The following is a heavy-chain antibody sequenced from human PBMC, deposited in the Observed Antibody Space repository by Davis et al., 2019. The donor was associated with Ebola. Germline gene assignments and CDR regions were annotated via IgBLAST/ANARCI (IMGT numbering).Heavy chain of an antibody. V-gene: IGHV3-53*01. CDR1: GFTINNNC. CDR2: VYRGGNT. J-gene: IGHJ4*02. CDR3: ARHRMVPYYFDY. Sequence: GESLKISCAASGFTINNNCMSWVRQAPGKGLEWLSVVYRGGNTYYADSVKGRFTISRDTSNNTLYLQMNNLRPEDAAVYYCARHRMVPYYFDYWGQGTLVTVSS. D-gene: IGHD2-8*01.